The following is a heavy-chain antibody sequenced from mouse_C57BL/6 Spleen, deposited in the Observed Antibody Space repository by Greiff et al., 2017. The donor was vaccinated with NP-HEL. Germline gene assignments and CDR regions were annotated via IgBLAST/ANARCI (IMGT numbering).Heavy chain of an antibody. J-gene: IGHJ4*01. CDR1: GYTFTSYW. Sequence: QVQLQQPGAELEKPGASVKMSCKASGYTFTSYWITWVKQRPGQGLEWIGDIYPGSGSTNYNEKFKSKATLTVDTSSSTAYMQLSSLTSEDSAVYYCASRDYYGSDYYAMDYWGQGTSVTVSS. D-gene: IGHD1-1*01. CDR3: ASRDYYGSDYYAMDY. V-gene: IGHV1-55*01. CDR2: IYPGSGST.